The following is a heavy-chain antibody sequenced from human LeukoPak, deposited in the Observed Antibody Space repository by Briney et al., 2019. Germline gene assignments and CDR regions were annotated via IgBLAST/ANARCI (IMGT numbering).Heavy chain of an antibody. D-gene: IGHD4-23*01. CDR1: GESFSAYY. J-gene: IGHJ4*02. Sequence: SETLSLTCAVYGESFSAYYWRWIPQPPGKGLEGIGEINQSGSTNYNPSLKSRVTTSVDTTKQQSYLKVSSVTGADTAVYYCARRSGGKTIDYWGQGTLVTVSS. CDR2: INQSGST. V-gene: IGHV4-34*01. CDR3: ARRSGGKTIDY.